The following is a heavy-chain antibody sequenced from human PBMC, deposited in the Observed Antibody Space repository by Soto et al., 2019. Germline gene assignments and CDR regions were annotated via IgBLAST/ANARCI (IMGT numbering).Heavy chain of an antibody. J-gene: IGHJ4*01. V-gene: IGHV3-48*02. Sequence: EVQLVESGGGLVQPGGSLGLSCSASGFTFRVYSMNWVRQAPGMGLEWVSYITSDERTIHYADSVKGRFTISRDNAKNSVYLQMTSLRDEDTAVYYCARSVEGHFDFWGQGILVTVSS. D-gene: IGHD6-19*01. CDR1: GFTFRVYS. CDR2: ITSDERTI. CDR3: ARSVEGHFDF.